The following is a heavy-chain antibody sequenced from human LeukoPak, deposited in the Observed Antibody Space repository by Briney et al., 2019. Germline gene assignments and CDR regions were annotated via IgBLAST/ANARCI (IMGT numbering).Heavy chain of an antibody. V-gene: IGHV3-11*01. CDR3: ARPKTGIAAAGPQEGFDY. CDR2: ISSSGSTI. CDR1: GFTFSDYY. Sequence: TGGSLGLSCAASGFTFSDYYMSWIRQAPGKGLEWASYISSSGSTIYYADSVKGRFTISRDNAKNSLYLQMNSLRAEDTAVYYCARPKTGIAAAGPQEGFDYWGQGTLVTVSS. D-gene: IGHD6-13*01. J-gene: IGHJ4*02.